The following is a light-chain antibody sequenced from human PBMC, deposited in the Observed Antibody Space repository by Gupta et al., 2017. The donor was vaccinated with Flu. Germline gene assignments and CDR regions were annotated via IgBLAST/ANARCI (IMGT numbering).Light chain of an antibody. J-gene: IGLJ3*02. CDR2: YKSDSDK. CDR3: MIWHSTAWV. CDR1: SDINLATYR. Sequence: QAVLTQPSSLSASPGASASLTCTLRSDINLATYRIYWYQQKPGSPPQFLLRYKSDSDKQQGSGVPSRFSGSKEASANAGILLISGRQSEDEDDYYCMIWHSTAWVFGGGTKLTVL. V-gene: IGLV5-45*03.